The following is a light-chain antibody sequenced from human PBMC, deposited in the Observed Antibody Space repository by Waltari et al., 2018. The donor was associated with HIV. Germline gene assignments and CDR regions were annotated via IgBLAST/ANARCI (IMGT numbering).Light chain of an antibody. CDR2: RDN. V-gene: IGLV1-47*01. CDR3: ATWDDSHSGEV. J-gene: IGLJ2*01. Sequence: QSVLTQPPSASGTPGQRVTISCSGRSSNIGSNSVYWYQQLPGTAPKLLIYRDNRRRSGGLDRCSGAKTGTTASLAISGVRYDDEADDYCATWDDSHSGEVFGGGTKVTVL. CDR1: SSNIGSNS.